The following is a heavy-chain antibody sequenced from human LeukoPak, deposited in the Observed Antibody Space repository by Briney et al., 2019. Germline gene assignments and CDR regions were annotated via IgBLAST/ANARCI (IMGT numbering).Heavy chain of an antibody. CDR3: ARDRDGHYFDY. CDR1: GFTFSSYA. V-gene: IGHV3-30*04. D-gene: IGHD2-21*02. Sequence: GGSLRLSCAASGFTFSSYAMHWVRQAPGKGLKWVAVISYDGSNKYYADSVKGRFTISRDNSKNTLYLQMNSLRAEDTAVYYCARDRDGHYFDYWGQGTLVTVSS. J-gene: IGHJ4*02. CDR2: ISYDGSNK.